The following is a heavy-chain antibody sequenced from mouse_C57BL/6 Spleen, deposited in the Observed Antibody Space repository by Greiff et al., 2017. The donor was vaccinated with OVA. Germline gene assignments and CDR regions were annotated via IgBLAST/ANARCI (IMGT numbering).Heavy chain of an antibody. D-gene: IGHD1-3*01. Sequence: VQLKESGEGLVKPGGSLKLSCAASGFTFSSYAMSWVRQTPEKRLEWVAYISSGGDYIYYADTVKGRFTISRDNARNTLYLQMSSLKSEDTAMYYCTRDRGELEGYAMDYWGQGTSVTVSS. CDR3: TRDRGELEGYAMDY. CDR2: ISSGGDYI. V-gene: IGHV5-9-1*02. CDR1: GFTFSSYA. J-gene: IGHJ4*01.